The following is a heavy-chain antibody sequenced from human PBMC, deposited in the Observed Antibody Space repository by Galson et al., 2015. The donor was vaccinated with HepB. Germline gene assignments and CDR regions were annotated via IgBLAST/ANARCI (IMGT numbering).Heavy chain of an antibody. J-gene: IGHJ1*01. CDR2: ISYDGINK. D-gene: IGHD2-2*01. Sequence: SLRLSCAASGFTFNNYAINWVRQAPGKGLERVAVISYDGINKWYADSVKGRFTISRDNSKNTVYLQINSLRAEDTAVYFCAVCFSTSCYAAENFQHWGQGTLVTGAS. V-gene: IGHV3-30-3*01. CDR3: AVCFSTSCYAAENFQH. CDR1: GFTFNNYA.